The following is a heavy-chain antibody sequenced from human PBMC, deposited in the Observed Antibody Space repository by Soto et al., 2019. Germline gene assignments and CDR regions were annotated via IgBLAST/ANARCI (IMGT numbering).Heavy chain of an antibody. J-gene: IGHJ6*02. V-gene: IGHV1-69*13. CDR3: ARDLIFRAVAGPRYYYYGMDV. Sequence: ASVKVSCKASGGTFSSYAISWVRQAPGQGLEWMGGIIPIFGTANYAQKFQGRVTITADESTSTAYMELSSLRSEDTAVYYCARDLIFRAVAGPRYYYYGMDVWGQGTTVTVSS. CDR2: IIPIFGTA. CDR1: GGTFSSYA. D-gene: IGHD6-19*01.